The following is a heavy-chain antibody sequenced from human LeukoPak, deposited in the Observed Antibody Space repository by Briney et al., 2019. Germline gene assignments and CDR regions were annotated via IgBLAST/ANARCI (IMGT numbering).Heavy chain of an antibody. CDR2: IYPGDSDT. CDR1: GYSFTSYW. CDR3: ARHNPTPYYHYYGMDV. D-gene: IGHD2-15*01. J-gene: IGHJ6*02. Sequence: GESLKISCKGSGYSFTSYWIGWVRQMPGKGLEWMGIIYPGDSDTRYSPSFQGQVTISADNSISTAYLQWSSLKASDTAMYYCARHNPTPYYHYYGMDVWGQGTTVTVSS. V-gene: IGHV5-51*01.